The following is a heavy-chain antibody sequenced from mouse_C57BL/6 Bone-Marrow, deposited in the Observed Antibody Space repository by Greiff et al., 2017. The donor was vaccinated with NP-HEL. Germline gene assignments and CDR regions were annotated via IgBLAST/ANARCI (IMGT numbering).Heavy chain of an antibody. V-gene: IGHV1-64*01. CDR1: GYTFTSYW. Sequence: QVQLKQPGAELVKPGASVKLSCKASGYTFTSYWMHWVKQRPGQGLEWIGMIHPNSGSTNYNEKFKSKATLTVDKSSSTAYMQLSSLTSEDSAVYYCARYYYGSGWFADWGKATLVTVST. CDR2: IHPNSGST. CDR3: ARYYYGSGWFAD. D-gene: IGHD1-1*01. J-gene: IGHJ3*01.